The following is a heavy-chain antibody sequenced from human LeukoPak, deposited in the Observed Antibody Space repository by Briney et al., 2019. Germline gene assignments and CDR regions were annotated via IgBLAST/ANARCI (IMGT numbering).Heavy chain of an antibody. V-gene: IGHV3-53*01. CDR1: GFIVSSTF. Sequence: PGGSLRLSCAVSGFIVSSTFMNWVRQAPGKGLQWVSVILDNGITTYADSVKGRFSISRDNSKNTVYLRMNGLSVDDTAVYYCVRDKGVGRTERFDSWGPGTLVTVSS. CDR2: ILDNGIT. J-gene: IGHJ4*02. D-gene: IGHD1-26*01. CDR3: VRDKGVGRTERFDS.